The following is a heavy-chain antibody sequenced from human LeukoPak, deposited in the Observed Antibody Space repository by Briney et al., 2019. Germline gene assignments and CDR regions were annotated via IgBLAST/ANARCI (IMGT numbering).Heavy chain of an antibody. CDR3: AKNMGLTGTTDTGWQENAFDI. D-gene: IGHD1-20*01. Sequence: GGSLRLSCAASGFTFSSYGMHWVRLAPGKGLEWVAFIRYDGSNKYYADSVKGRFTISRDNSKNTLYLQMNSLRAEDTAVYYCAKNMGLTGTTDTGWQENAFDIWGQGTMVTVSS. V-gene: IGHV3-30*02. J-gene: IGHJ3*02. CDR1: GFTFSSYG. CDR2: IRYDGSNK.